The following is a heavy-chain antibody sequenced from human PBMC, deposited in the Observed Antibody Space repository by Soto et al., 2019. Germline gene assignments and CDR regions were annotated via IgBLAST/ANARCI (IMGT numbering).Heavy chain of an antibody. CDR3: SGGVGDAF. J-gene: IGHJ4*02. Sequence: EVHLVESGGGLVQTGGSLRLSCAIFESTVSRDWMNWVRQAPVKGLEWVAHINQDGSEKYYVDSVKGRFTISRDNAKKSLYLQMNSLSPADTAMYYCSGGVGDAFWGQGTLVTVSS. CDR2: INQDGSEK. CDR1: ESTVSRDW. V-gene: IGHV3-7*04. D-gene: IGHD1-26*01.